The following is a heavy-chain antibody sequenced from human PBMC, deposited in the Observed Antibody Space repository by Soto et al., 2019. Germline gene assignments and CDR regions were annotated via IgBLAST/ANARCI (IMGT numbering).Heavy chain of an antibody. D-gene: IGHD3-10*01. CDR1: GDSVTSVSDY. V-gene: IGHV4-61*01. CDR3: ERGVGFGYYYYHMDL. Sequence: SETLCLTCTVSGDSVTSVSDYWSWIRQPPGKGLEWIGYIYYSGSADYNPSLGSRVTISIDTSKNQFSLKLTSVTAADTAVYYCERGVGFGYYYYHMDLWGQGTTVT. CDR2: IYYSGSA. J-gene: IGHJ6*02.